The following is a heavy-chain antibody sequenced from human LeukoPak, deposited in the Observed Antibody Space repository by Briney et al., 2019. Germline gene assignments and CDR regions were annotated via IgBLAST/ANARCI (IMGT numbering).Heavy chain of an antibody. V-gene: IGHV3-21*01. CDR1: GFTFSSYS. Sequence: GGSLRLSCAASGFTFSSYSMNWVRQAPGKGLEWVSSISSSSYIYYADSVKGRFTISRDNAKNSLYLQMNSLRAEDTAVYYCAREYDSSGYYLTGFDYWGQGTLVTVSS. D-gene: IGHD3-22*01. CDR2: ISSSSYI. J-gene: IGHJ4*02. CDR3: AREYDSSGYYLTGFDY.